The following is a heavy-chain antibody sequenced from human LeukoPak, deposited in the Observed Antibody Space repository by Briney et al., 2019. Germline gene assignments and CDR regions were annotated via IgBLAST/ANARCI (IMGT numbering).Heavy chain of an antibody. D-gene: IGHD1-1*01. CDR2: ISYDGSNK. J-gene: IGHJ4*02. V-gene: IGHV3-30-3*01. CDR3: AEDQQLQPFHY. Sequence: PGGSLRLSCGASGFTFSNYPMHWVRQAPGKGLEWVAVISYDGSNKYYADSVKGRFTISRDNSKNALYLQVNSLRAEDTAMYYCAEDQQLQPFHYWGQGTLVTVSS. CDR1: GFTFSNYP.